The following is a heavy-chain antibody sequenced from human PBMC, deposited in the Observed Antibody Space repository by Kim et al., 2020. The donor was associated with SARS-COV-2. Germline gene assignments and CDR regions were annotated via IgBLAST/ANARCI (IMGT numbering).Heavy chain of an antibody. CDR3: ARDPMVRHAFDI. Sequence: YYADSVKGRFTISRDNAKNSLYLQMNSLRAEDTAVYYCARDPMVRHAFDIWGQGTMVTVSS. D-gene: IGHD3-10*01. V-gene: IGHV3-21*01. J-gene: IGHJ3*02.